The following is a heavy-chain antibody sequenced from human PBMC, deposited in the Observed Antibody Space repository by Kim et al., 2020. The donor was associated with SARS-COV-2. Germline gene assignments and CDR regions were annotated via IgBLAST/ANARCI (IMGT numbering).Heavy chain of an antibody. CDR2: MNPNSGNT. CDR3: ARSAAVTYYDYYYYMDV. J-gene: IGHJ6*03. CDR1: GYTFTSYD. V-gene: IGHV1-8*01. D-gene: IGHD4-4*01. Sequence: ASVKVSCKASGYTFTSYDINWVRQATGQGLEWMGWMNPNSGNTGYAQKFQGRVTMTRNTSISTAYMELSSLRSEDTAVYYCARSAAVTYYDYYYYMDVWGKGTTVTVSS.